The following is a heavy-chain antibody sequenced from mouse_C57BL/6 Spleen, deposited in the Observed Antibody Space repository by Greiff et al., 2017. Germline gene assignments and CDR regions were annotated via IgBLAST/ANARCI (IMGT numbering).Heavy chain of an antibody. CDR2: ISYDGSN. J-gene: IGHJ1*03. Sequence: EVQLQESGPGLVKPSQSLSLTCSVTGYSITSGYYWNWIRQFPGNKLEWMGYISYDGSNNYNPSLKNRISITRDTSKNQFFLKLNSVTTEDTATYYCAREGGTGWYFDVWGTGTTVTVSS. CDR1: GYSITSGYY. V-gene: IGHV3-6*01. D-gene: IGHD4-1*01. CDR3: AREGGTGWYFDV.